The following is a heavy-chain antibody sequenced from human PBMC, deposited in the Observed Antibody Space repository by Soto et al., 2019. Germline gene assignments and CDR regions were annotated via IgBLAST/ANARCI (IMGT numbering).Heavy chain of an antibody. V-gene: IGHV3-23*01. CDR3: AKEGSGGRGIIVALIVAS. J-gene: IGHJ4*02. Sequence: EVKLLESGGGLAQPGGSLRLSCAASGFTFASHAMRWVRQAPGRGLEWVSTITGRGSATYYADSVRGGFTVSRDNSENMVYLQMNSLRAEDTAIYYCAKEGSGGRGIIVALIVASWGQGSVVSVSS. CDR1: GFTFASHA. CDR2: ITGRGSAT. D-gene: IGHD2-15*01.